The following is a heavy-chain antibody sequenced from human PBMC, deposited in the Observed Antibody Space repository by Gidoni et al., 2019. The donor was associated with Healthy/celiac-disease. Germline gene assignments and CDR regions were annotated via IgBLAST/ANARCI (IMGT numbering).Heavy chain of an antibody. D-gene: IGHD5-12*01. CDR1: GGSISSYY. CDR2: IYYSGST. Sequence: QVQLQESGPGLVKPSETLSLTCTVSGGSISSYYWSWIRQPPGKGLEWIGYIYYSGSTNYNPSLKSRVTISVDTSKNQFSLKLSSVTAADTAVYYCATYGKDGYNPHSYWYFDLWGRGTLVTVSS. V-gene: IGHV4-59*08. CDR3: ATYGKDGYNPHSYWYFDL. J-gene: IGHJ2*01.